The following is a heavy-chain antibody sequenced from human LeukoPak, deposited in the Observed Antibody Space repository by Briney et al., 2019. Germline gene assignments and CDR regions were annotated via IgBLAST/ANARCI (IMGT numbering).Heavy chain of an antibody. CDR1: GDSVSSNSAA. D-gene: IGHD3-10*01. CDR2: TYYRSKWYN. J-gene: IGHJ3*02. CDR3: AREWSGFVDGAFDI. V-gene: IGHV6-1*01. Sequence: SQTLSLTCAISGDSVSSNSAAWNWIRQSPSRCLEWLGRTYYRSKWYNDYAVSVKSRITINPDTSNNKFSLQPNSVTPEDTAVYYCAREWSGFVDGAFDIWGQGTMVTVSS.